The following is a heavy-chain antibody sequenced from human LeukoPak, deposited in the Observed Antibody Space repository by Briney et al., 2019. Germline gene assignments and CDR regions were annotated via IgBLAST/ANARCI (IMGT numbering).Heavy chain of an antibody. CDR1: GFTFSSYA. D-gene: IGHD3-22*01. J-gene: IGHJ4*02. Sequence: PGGSLRLSCAASGFTFSSYAMSWVRQAPGKGLEWVSAISGSGGSTYYADSVKGRFTISRDNSKNTLYLQMNSLRAEDTAVYYCARGFLSWGAGSYDSSGYYFDYWGQGTLVTVSS. CDR2: ISGSGGST. V-gene: IGHV3-23*01. CDR3: ARGFLSWGAGSYDSSGYYFDY.